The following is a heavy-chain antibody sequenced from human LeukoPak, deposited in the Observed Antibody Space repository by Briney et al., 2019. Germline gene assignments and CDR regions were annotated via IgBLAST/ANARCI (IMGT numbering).Heavy chain of an antibody. V-gene: IGHV3-53*01. J-gene: IGHJ5*02. CDR3: ARDRRGWFDP. CDR1: GFTVSSNY. Sequence: GGSLRLSCAASGFTVSSNYMSWVRQAPGKGLEWVSVIYSGGSTYYADSVKGRFTISRDNSKNTLYLQMNSLRAEDTAVYHCARDRRGWFDPWGQGTLVTVSS. CDR2: IYSGGST.